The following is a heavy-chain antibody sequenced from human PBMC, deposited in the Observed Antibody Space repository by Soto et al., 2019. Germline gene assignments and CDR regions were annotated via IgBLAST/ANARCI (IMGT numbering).Heavy chain of an antibody. CDR3: ARARKSMYQLLFSWFDP. V-gene: IGHV4-34*01. J-gene: IGHJ5*02. Sequence: SETLSLTCAVYGGSFSGYYWSWIRQPPGKGLEWIGEINHSGSTNYNPSLKSRVTISVDTSKNQFSLKLSSVTAADTAVYYCARARKSMYQLLFSWFDPWGQGTLVTVSS. D-gene: IGHD2-2*01. CDR1: GGSFSGYY. CDR2: INHSGST.